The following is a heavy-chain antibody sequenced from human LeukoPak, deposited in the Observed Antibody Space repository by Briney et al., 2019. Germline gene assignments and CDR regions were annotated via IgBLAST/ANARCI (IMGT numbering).Heavy chain of an antibody. V-gene: IGHV3-33*06. J-gene: IGHJ4*02. D-gene: IGHD3-10*01. Sequence: PGRSLRLSCAASGFIFSSYGMHWVRQAPGKGLEWVAVIWYDGSNKYYADSVKGRFTISRENSKNTLHLQMNSLRAEDTAVYYCAKDHYYYGSGIYFMHYFDYWGQGTLVTVSS. CDR1: GFIFSSYG. CDR2: IWYDGSNK. CDR3: AKDHYYYGSGIYFMHYFDY.